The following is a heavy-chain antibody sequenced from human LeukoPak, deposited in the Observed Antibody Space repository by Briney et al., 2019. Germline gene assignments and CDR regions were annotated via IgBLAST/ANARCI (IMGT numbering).Heavy chain of an antibody. CDR1: GFTFSTYS. CDR3: AKERDTAMVTIDY. J-gene: IGHJ4*02. Sequence: GGSLRLSCAASGFTFSTYSMNWVRQAPGKGLEWVSSISSGSSYISYADSVKGRFTISRDNSKNTLYLQMNSLRAEDTAVYYCAKERDTAMVTIDYWGQGTLVTVSS. D-gene: IGHD5-18*01. CDR2: ISSGSSYI. V-gene: IGHV3-21*01.